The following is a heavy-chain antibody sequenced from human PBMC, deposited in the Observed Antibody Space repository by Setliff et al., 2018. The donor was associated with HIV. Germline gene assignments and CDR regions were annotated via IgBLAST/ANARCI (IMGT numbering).Heavy chain of an antibody. Sequence: SETLSLTCAVYDGSFSGYYWSWIRQPPGKGLEWIGEINHSGSTNYNPSLKSRVTISVDTSKNQFSLKLSSVTAADTAVYYCAIRGSSGWYVGGYFDYWGQGTLVTVSS. CDR2: INHSGST. J-gene: IGHJ4*02. V-gene: IGHV4-34*01. CDR3: AIRGSSGWYVGGYFDY. D-gene: IGHD6-19*01. CDR1: DGSFSGYY.